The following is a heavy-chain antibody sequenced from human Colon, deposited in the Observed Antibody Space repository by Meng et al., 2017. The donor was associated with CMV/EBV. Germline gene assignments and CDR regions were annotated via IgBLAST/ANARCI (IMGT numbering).Heavy chain of an antibody. V-gene: IGHV4-39*07. Sequence: HLPLQASGPGLVKPSETLSLTCTVSGGSISSSSYYWGWIHQPPGKGLEWIGGIYYSGSTYYNPSLKSRVTISVDTSKNQFSLKLSSVTAADTAVYYCARGQTEQWLVQDAFDIWGQGTMVTVSS. CDR2: IYYSGST. J-gene: IGHJ3*02. D-gene: IGHD6-19*01. CDR1: GGSISSSSYY. CDR3: ARGQTEQWLVQDAFDI.